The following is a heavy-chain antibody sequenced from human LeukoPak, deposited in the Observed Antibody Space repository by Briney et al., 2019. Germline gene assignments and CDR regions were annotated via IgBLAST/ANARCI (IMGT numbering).Heavy chain of an antibody. CDR3: AKVSWANYFDY. CDR2: FSGSGGNT. J-gene: IGHJ4*02. V-gene: IGHV3-23*01. Sequence: GGSLRLSCAASGFTFSSYAMSWVRQAPGKGLEWVSAFSGSGGNTYYADSVRGRFTISRDNSKNTLYLQMNSLRAEDTAIYYCAKVSWANYFDYWGQGTLVTVSS. D-gene: IGHD6-13*01. CDR1: GFTFSSYA.